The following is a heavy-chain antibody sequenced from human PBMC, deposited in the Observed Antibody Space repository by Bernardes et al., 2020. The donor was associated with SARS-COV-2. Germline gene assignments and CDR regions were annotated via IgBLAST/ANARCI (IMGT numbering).Heavy chain of an antibody. CDR1: GGSFSGYS. D-gene: IGHD6-13*01. J-gene: IGHJ5*02. V-gene: IGHV4-34*01. CDR2: INHSGST. Sequence: SETLSLTCAVYGGSFSGYSWSWIRQPPGKGLEWIGEINHSGSTNYNPSLKSRFTISVDTSKNQFSLKLSSVTAAAPALYYCARGRYSSSWYGERNWFDPWGQGTLVTVSS. CDR3: ARGRYSSSWYGERNWFDP.